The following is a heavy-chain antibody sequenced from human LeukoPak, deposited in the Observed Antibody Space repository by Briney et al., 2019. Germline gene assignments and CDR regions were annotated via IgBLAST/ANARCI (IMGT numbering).Heavy chain of an antibody. CDR1: GGSISSYY. J-gene: IGHJ3*02. Sequence: SETLSLTCTVSGGSISSYYWSWIRQPAGKGLEWIGRIYTSGSTNYNPSLKSRVTMSADTSKNQFSLKLSSVTAADTAVYYCARDTYYYDSSGYYFDAFDIWGQGTMVTVSS. CDR3: ARDTYYYDSSGYYFDAFDI. D-gene: IGHD3-22*01. V-gene: IGHV4-4*07. CDR2: IYTSGST.